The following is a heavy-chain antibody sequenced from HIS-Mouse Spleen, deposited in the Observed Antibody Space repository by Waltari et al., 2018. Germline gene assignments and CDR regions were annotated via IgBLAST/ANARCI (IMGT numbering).Heavy chain of an antibody. V-gene: IGHV3-21*01. Sequence: EVQLVESGGGLVKPGGSLRLSCAASGFTFSSYSMNWVRQAPGKGLEWVSSIISSSSYIYYADSVKGRFTISRDNAKNSLYLQMNSLRAEDTAVYYCARDPGRDGYYFDYWGQGTLVTVSS. CDR1: GFTFSSYS. CDR2: IISSSSYI. D-gene: IGHD2-15*01. J-gene: IGHJ4*02. CDR3: ARDPGRDGYYFDY.